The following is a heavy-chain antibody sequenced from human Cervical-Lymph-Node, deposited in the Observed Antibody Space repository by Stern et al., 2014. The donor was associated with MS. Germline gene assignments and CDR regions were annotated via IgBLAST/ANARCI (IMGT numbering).Heavy chain of an antibody. Sequence: QVQLVQSGAEVKKTGASVKVSCKASGYTFTTYSMHWLRQAPGQRLEWMGWIHGGNGKTKFSQKSQGRVTITRDTSASTAYMELTSLGSEDTAVYYCARGYCTSIRCYYFDYWGQGTLVSVSS. CDR1: GYTFTTYS. D-gene: IGHD2-2*01. CDR3: ARGYCTSIRCYYFDY. CDR2: IHGGNGKT. V-gene: IGHV1-3*01. J-gene: IGHJ4*02.